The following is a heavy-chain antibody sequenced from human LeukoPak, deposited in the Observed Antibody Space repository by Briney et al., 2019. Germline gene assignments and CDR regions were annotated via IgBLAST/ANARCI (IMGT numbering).Heavy chain of an antibody. CDR3: ARDLLEVLGSSWFYNWFDS. CDR1: GYTFTGYY. V-gene: IGHV1-2*02. CDR2: INPNSGGA. D-gene: IGHD6-13*01. J-gene: IGHJ5*01. Sequence: ASVKVSCKASGYTFTGYYMHWVRQAPGQGLEWMGWINPNSGGANYAQKFQGRVTMTRDTSISTAYMELSRLRSDDTAVYYCARDLLEVLGSSWFYNWFDSWGQGTLVTVSS.